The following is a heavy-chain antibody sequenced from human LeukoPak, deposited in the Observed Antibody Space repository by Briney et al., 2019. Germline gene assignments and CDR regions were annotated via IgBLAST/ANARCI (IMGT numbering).Heavy chain of an antibody. Sequence: GESLKISCEGSGYTFTNFWIGWVRQMPGKGLGWMGIIYLGDSDTRYSPSFQGQVTISADKSISTAYLQWSSLQASDTAMYYCARREEYCSSGNCYGYWGQGTLVTVSS. D-gene: IGHD2-15*01. V-gene: IGHV5-51*01. CDR2: IYLGDSDT. CDR1: GYTFTNFW. CDR3: ARREEYCSSGNCYGY. J-gene: IGHJ4*02.